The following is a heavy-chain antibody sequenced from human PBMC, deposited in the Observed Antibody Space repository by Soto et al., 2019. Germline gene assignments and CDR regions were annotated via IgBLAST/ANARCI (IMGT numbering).Heavy chain of an antibody. CDR1: GFTFSSYS. Sequence: WGSLRLSCAASGFTFSSYSMSWVRQAPGKGLEWVSSISSSSSYIYYADSVKGRFTISRDNAKNSLYLQMNSLRAEDTAVYYCASPRYSGSSGAFDIWGQGTLVTVSS. D-gene: IGHD1-26*01. CDR3: ASPRYSGSSGAFDI. V-gene: IGHV3-21*01. CDR2: ISSSSSYI. J-gene: IGHJ3*02.